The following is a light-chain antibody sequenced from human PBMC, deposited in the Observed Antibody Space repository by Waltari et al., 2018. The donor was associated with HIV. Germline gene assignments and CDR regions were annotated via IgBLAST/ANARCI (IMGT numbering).Light chain of an antibody. CDR3: QSTDRSGSYII. V-gene: IGLV3-25*03. J-gene: IGLJ2*01. CDR1: ELSMQY. CDR2: KDS. Sequence: SYELTQPPSLSVSPGQTARITCSGDELSMQYGYWYQQKPGQAPVFVIYKDSDRSSGIPERFSGSSSGTTVTLTISGAQAEDEAAYFCQSTDRSGSYIIFGGGTKLTVL.